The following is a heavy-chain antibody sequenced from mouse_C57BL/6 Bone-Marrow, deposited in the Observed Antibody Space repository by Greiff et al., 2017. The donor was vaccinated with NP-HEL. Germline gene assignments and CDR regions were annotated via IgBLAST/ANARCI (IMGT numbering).Heavy chain of an antibody. CDR2: INYDGSST. J-gene: IGHJ1*03. D-gene: IGHD1-1*01. V-gene: IGHV5-16*01. CDR1: GFTFSDYY. Sequence: EVQVVESEGGLVQPGSSMKLSCTASGFTFSDYYMAWVRQVPEKGLEWVANINYDGSSTYYLDSLKSRFIISRDNAKNILYLQMSSLKSEDTATYYCAREGITTVVAIYWYFDVWGTGTTVTVSS. CDR3: AREGITTVVAIYWYFDV.